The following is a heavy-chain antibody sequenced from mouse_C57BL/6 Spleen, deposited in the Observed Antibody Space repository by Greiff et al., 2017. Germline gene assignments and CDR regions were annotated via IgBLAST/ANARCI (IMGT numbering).Heavy chain of an antibody. V-gene: IGHV1-9*01. CDR2: ILPGSGST. D-gene: IGHD2-10*01. J-gene: IGHJ4*01. CDR3: ARSYYCTNYAMDY. CDR1: GYTFTGYW. Sequence: QVQLQQSGAELMKPGASVKLSCKASGYTFTGYWIEWVKQRPGHGLEWIGEILPGSGSTNYNETFKGKDTFTADTSSNTAYMQLSSLTTEDSAIYYYARSYYCTNYAMDYWGQGTSVTVSA.